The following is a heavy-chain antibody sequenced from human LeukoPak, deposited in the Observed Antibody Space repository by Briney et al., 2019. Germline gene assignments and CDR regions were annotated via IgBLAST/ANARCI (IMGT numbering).Heavy chain of an antibody. CDR3: AREGGYCSSTSCYRLWKDAFDI. V-gene: IGHV4-4*07. D-gene: IGHD2-2*02. Sequence: TSETLSLTCTVSGGSISSYYWSWIRQPAGKGLEWIGRIYTSGSTNYNPSLKSRVTMSVDTSKNQFSLKLSSVTAADTAVYYCAREGGYCSSTSCYRLWKDAFDIWGQGTMVTVSS. CDR2: IYTSGST. CDR1: GGSISSYY. J-gene: IGHJ3*02.